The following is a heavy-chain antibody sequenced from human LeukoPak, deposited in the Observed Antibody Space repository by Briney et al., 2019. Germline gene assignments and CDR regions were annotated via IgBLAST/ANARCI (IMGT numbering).Heavy chain of an antibody. J-gene: IGHJ4*02. CDR2: ISSSGSTI. V-gene: IGHV3-48*03. D-gene: IGHD3-22*01. Sequence: PGGSLRLSCAASGFTFSSYEMNWVRQAPGKGLEWVSYISSSGSTIYYADSVKGRFTISRDNAKNSLYLQMTSLRAEDTAIYYCARRGYYDSSGYDFWGQGTLVTVSS. CDR1: GFTFSSYE. CDR3: ARRGYYDSSGYDF.